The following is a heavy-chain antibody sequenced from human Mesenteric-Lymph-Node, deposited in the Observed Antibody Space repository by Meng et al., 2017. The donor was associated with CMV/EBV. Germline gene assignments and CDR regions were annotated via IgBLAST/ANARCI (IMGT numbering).Heavy chain of an antibody. CDR1: GYTFTSYG. Sequence: ASVKVSCKASGYTFTSYGISWVRQAPGQGLEWMGWISAYNGNTNYAQKLQGRVTMTTDTSTSTAYMELRSLRSDDTAVYYCARAGCSSTSCPNWFDPWGQGTLVAVSS. CDR3: ARAGCSSTSCPNWFDP. V-gene: IGHV1-18*01. CDR2: ISAYNGNT. D-gene: IGHD2-2*01. J-gene: IGHJ5*02.